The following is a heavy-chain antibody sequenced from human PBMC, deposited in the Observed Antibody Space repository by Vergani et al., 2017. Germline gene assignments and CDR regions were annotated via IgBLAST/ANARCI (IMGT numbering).Heavy chain of an antibody. CDR3: ATDLGSGFDYGDYRYDY. J-gene: IGHJ4*02. V-gene: IGHV1-18*01. CDR2: VSPYNGNT. CDR1: GYSFINYG. D-gene: IGHD4-17*01. Sequence: QSQLVQSGDEVKKPGASVKVSCKTSGYSFINYGISWVRQAPGQGLEWLGWVSPYNGNTNYGQKIQGRVTMTTDTAYMELSSLRSEDTAVYYCATDLGSGFDYGDYRYDYWGQGTLVTVSS.